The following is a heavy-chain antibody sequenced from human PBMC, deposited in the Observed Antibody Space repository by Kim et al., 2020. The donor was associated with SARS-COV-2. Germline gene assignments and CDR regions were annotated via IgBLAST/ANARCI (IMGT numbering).Heavy chain of an antibody. CDR3: AAAAISPSVHYGMDV. CDR1: GCTFSSYA. CDR2: VIPIFGTA. J-gene: IGHJ6*02. V-gene: IGHV1-69*13. D-gene: IGHD6-25*01. Sequence: SVKVSCKPSGCTFSSYAISWVRQAPGQGLEWMGGVIPIFGTANFAQKSQGRVTIIADEATSTAYMELSSLRSEDTAVYYCAAAAISPSVHYGMDVWGQGPTGTVSS.